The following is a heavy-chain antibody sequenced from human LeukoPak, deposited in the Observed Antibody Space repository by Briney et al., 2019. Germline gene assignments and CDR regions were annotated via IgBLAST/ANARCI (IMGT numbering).Heavy chain of an antibody. J-gene: IGHJ4*02. CDR3: ARGTTVPYFDY. V-gene: IGHV4-34*01. CDR2: INHSGST. D-gene: IGHD4-17*01. CDR1: GGSFSGYY. Sequence: SETLPLTCAVYGGSFSGYYWSWIRQPPGKGLEWIGEINHSGSTNYNPSLKSRVTISVDTSKNQFSLELSSVTAADTAVYYCARGTTVPYFDYWGQGTLVTVSS.